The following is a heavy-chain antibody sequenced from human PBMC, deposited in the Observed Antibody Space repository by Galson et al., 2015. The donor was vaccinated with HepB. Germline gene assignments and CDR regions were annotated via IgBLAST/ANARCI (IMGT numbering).Heavy chain of an antibody. CDR2: ISSSSSTI. J-gene: IGHJ6*02. Sequence: SLRLSCAASGFTFSTYSMNWVRQAPGKGLEWVSYISSSSSTIYYADSVKGRFTISRDNARNSLYLQMNSLRAEDTAVYYCSRAPPEVRGSMDVWGQGTTVTVSS. CDR3: SRAPPEVRGSMDV. V-gene: IGHV3-48*04. D-gene: IGHD3-10*01. CDR1: GFTFSTYS.